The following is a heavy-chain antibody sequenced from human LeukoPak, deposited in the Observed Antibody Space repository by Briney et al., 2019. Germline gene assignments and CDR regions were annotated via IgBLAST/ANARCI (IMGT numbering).Heavy chain of an antibody. CDR1: GHTFTSYD. V-gene: IGHV1-8*01. Sequence: GASVKVSCKASGHTFTSYDINWVRQATGQGLEWMGWMNPNSGNTGYAQKFQGRVTMTRNTSISTAYMELSSLRSEDTAVYYCARGLRRSNWFDPWGQGTLVTVSS. CDR2: MNPNSGNT. CDR3: ARGLRRSNWFDP. J-gene: IGHJ5*02.